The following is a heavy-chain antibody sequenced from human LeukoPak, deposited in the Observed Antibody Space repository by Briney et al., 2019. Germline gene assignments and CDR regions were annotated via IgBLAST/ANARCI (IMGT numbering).Heavy chain of an antibody. J-gene: IGHJ5*02. V-gene: IGHV4-59*08. CDR1: GGSISSYY. CDR3: ARLIVGDTGDSWFDP. CDR2: IYYSGST. Sequence: SETLSLTCTVSGGSISSYYWSWIRQPPGKGLEWIGYIYYSGSTNYNPSLKSRVTISVDTSKNQFSLKLSSVTAADTAVYYCARLIVGDTGDSWFDPWGQGTLVTVSS. D-gene: IGHD1-26*01.